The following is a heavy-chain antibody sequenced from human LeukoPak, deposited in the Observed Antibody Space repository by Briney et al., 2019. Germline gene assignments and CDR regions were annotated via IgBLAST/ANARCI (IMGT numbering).Heavy chain of an antibody. CDR2: IKSRNQGEAI. CDR1: GFTFTNVW. J-gene: IGHJ4*02. CDR3: AAEWDTGAEAHVRLDY. Sequence: GGSLRLSCTASGFTFTNVWMSWVRQAPGKGLERVGRIKSRNQGEAIHYAAPVKGRFTISRDDSKNTLYLEMNSLQTEDAAVYYCAAEWDTGAEAHVRLDYWGQGTLVTVSS. V-gene: IGHV3-15*05. D-gene: IGHD3-10*02.